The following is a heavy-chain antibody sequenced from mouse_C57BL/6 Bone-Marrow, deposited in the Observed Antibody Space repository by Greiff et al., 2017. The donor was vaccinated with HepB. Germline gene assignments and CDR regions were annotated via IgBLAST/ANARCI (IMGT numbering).Heavy chain of an antibody. CDR1: GFTFSSYA. Sequence: EVKVEESGGGLVKPGGSLKLSCAASGFTFSSYAMSWVRQTPEKRLEWVATISDGGSYTYYPDNVKGRFTISRDNAKNNLYLQMSHLKSEDTAMYYCARERDYWGQGTSVTVSS. CDR3: ARERDY. V-gene: IGHV5-4*01. CDR2: ISDGGSYT. J-gene: IGHJ4*01.